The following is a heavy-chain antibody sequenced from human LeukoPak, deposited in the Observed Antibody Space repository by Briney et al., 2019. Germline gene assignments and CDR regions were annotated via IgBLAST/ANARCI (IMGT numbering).Heavy chain of an antibody. CDR3: ARVPWLVLIPYFDY. CDR2: FDPEDGET. V-gene: IGHV1-24*01. Sequence: AASVKVSCKVSGYTLTDLSMHWVRQAPGKGLEWMGGFDPEDGETIYAQKFQGRVTMTEDTSTDTAYMELSSLRSEDTAVYYCARVPWLVLIPYFDYWGQGTLVTVSS. CDR1: GYTLTDLS. D-gene: IGHD6-19*01. J-gene: IGHJ4*02.